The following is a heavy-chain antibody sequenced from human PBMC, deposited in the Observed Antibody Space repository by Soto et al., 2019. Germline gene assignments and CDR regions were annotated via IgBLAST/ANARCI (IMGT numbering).Heavy chain of an antibody. V-gene: IGHV4-30-2*01. J-gene: IGHJ5*02. CDR1: GGSISSGGYS. CDR2: IYHSGST. D-gene: IGHD1-1*01. Sequence: QLQLQESGSGLVRPSQTLSLTCAVSGGSISSGGYSWNWIRQPPGKGLEWIGYIYHSGSTLYNPSRKSRVXXXVXXSKNQFSLKLTSVTAADTAVYYCARDQLEGNWFDPWGQGTLVTVSS. CDR3: ARDQLEGNWFDP.